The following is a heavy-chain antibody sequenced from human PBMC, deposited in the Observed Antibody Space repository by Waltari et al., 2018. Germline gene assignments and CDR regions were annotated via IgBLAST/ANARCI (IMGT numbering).Heavy chain of an antibody. D-gene: IGHD2-15*01. V-gene: IGHV4-59*01. J-gene: IGHJ3*01. Sequence: QVQLQESGSGLVKPSETLSLTCTVSGDSITHYYWSWIRQSPGKGLEWIGYIYYSGNTTYNPSLRSRVTLSVDTSKNQCSLKVRSVTAADTAVYYCARGEGGNAYDAFHVWGQGTLVTVSS. CDR3: ARGEGGNAYDAFHV. CDR2: IYYSGNT. CDR1: GDSITHYY.